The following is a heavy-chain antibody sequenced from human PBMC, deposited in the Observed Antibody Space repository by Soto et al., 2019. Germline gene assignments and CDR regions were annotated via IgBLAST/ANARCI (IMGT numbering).Heavy chain of an antibody. CDR2: IYHSGST. CDR1: GGSISSGGYS. CDR3: ARGGYYFDY. V-gene: IGHV4-30-2*01. D-gene: IGHD5-12*01. Sequence: LSLTCAVSGGSISSGGYSWSWIRQPPGKGLEWIGYIYHSGSTYYNPSLKSRVTISVDRSKNQFSLKLSSVTAADTAVYYCARGGYYFDYWGQGTLVTVSS. J-gene: IGHJ4*02.